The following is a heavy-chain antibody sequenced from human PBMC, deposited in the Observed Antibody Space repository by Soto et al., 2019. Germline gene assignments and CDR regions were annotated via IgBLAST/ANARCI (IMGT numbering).Heavy chain of an antibody. CDR3: ASVPYRSSWFSPRGYYYMDV. Sequence: SETLSLTCTVSGGYISSSSYYWGWIRQPPGKGLEGIGSIYYSGSTYYNPSLKSLVTISVDTSKNQFSLKLSSVTAADTAVYYCASVPYRSSWFSPRGYYYMDVWGKGTTVTVSS. CDR2: IYYSGST. CDR1: GGYISSSSYY. J-gene: IGHJ6*03. V-gene: IGHV4-39*01. D-gene: IGHD6-13*01.